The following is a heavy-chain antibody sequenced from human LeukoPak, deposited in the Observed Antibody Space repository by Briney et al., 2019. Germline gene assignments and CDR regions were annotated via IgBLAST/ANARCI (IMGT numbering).Heavy chain of an antibody. CDR3: ARDRGAIAAAGNFDY. V-gene: IGHV1-46*01. CDR2: INPSGGST. J-gene: IGHJ4*02. Sequence: ASVKVSCKASGYTFTSYYMHWVRQAPGQGLEWMGIINPSGGSTSYAQKFQGRVTMTRDTSISTAYMELSRLRSDDTAVYYCARDRGAIAAAGNFDYWGQGTLVTVSS. D-gene: IGHD6-13*01. CDR1: GYTFTSYY.